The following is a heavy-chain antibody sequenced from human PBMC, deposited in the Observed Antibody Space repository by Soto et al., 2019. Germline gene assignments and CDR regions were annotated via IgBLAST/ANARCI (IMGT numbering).Heavy chain of an antibody. CDR2: IIPIFGTA. V-gene: IGHV1-69*13. CDR3: ARDRFGYCSSTSCYNYYYGMDV. D-gene: IGHD2-2*02. Sequence: ASVKVSCKASGGTFSSYAISWVRQAPGQGLEWMGGIIPIFGTANYAQKFQGRVTITADESTSTAYMELSSLRSEDTAVYYCARDRFGYCSSTSCYNYYYGMDVWGQGTTVTVSS. J-gene: IGHJ6*02. CDR1: GGTFSSYA.